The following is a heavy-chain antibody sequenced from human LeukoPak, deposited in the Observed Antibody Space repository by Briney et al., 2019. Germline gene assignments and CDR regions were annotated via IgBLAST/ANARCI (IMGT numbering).Heavy chain of an antibody. D-gene: IGHD6-19*01. J-gene: IGHJ1*01. V-gene: IGHV3-23*01. CDR3: AKEPIAVAGYRAEYFQH. CDR1: GFTFSSYA. Sequence: GGSLRLSCAASGFTFSSYAMHWVRQAPGKGLEWVSAISGSGGSTYYADSVKGRFTISRDNSKNTLYLQMNSLRAEDTAVYYCAKEPIAVAGYRAEYFQHWGQGTLVTVSS. CDR2: ISGSGGST.